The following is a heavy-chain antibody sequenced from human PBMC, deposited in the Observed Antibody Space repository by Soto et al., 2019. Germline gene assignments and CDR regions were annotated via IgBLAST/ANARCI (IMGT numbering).Heavy chain of an antibody. CDR2: IYYSGST. V-gene: IGHV4-59*01. CDR3: ARMRNILTGYPGRFDY. Sequence: QVQLQESGPGLVKPSETLSLTCTVSGGSISSYYWSWIRQPPGKGLEWIGYIYYSGSTNYNPSLKIRVTISVDTSKNRFSLKLSSVTAADTAVYYCARMRNILTGYPGRFDYWGQGTLVTVSS. CDR1: GGSISSYY. D-gene: IGHD3-9*01. J-gene: IGHJ4*02.